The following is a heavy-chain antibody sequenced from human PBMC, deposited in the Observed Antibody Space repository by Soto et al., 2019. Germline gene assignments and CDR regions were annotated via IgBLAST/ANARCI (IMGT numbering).Heavy chain of an antibody. V-gene: IGHV4-31*03. D-gene: IGHD3-22*01. Sequence: PSETLSLTCTVSGGSISSGGYYWSWIRQHPGKGLEWIGYIYYSGSTYYNPSLKSRVTISVDTSKNQFSLKLSSVTAADTAVYYCAGDLLLGPGRWFDPWGQGTLVTVSS. CDR3: AGDLLLGPGRWFDP. J-gene: IGHJ5*02. CDR2: IYYSGST. CDR1: GGSISSGGYY.